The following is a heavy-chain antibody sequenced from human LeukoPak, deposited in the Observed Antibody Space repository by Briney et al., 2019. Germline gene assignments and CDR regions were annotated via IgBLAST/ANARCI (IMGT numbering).Heavy chain of an antibody. V-gene: IGHV4-4*07. J-gene: IGHJ6*03. CDR2: IYPSGIT. Sequence: SETLSLTCTVSGGSISSYYWSWIRQTAGKGLGWIGRIYPSGITNFNPSLKSRVTMSVDTSKNQFSLELSSVTAADSAVYYCATEKVTTSSSDYYYYMDVWGKGTTVTVSS. D-gene: IGHD4-17*01. CDR1: GGSISSYY. CDR3: ATEKVTTSSSDYYYYMDV.